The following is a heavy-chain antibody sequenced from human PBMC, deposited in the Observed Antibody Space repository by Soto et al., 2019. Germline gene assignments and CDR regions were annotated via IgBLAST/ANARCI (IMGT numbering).Heavy chain of an antibody. CDR3: ARVSELRYFDWSHYYYYYMDV. J-gene: IGHJ6*03. Sequence: EVQLVESGGGLVQPGGSLRLSCAASGFTFSSYSMNWVRQAPGKGLEWVSYISSSSSTIYYADSVKGRFTISRDNAKNSLYLQMNSLRAEDSAVYYCARVSELRYFDWSHYYYYYMDVWGKGTTVTFSS. V-gene: IGHV3-48*01. CDR1: GFTFSSYS. CDR2: ISSSSSTI. D-gene: IGHD3-9*01.